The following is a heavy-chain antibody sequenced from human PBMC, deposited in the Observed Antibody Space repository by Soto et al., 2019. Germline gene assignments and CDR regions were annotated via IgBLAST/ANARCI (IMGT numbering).Heavy chain of an antibody. CDR1: GYTFTSYG. CDR3: ARAPRSSWYAP. V-gene: IGHV1-18*01. CDR2: ISAYNGNT. D-gene: IGHD6-13*01. J-gene: IGHJ5*02. Sequence: QVQLVQSGAEVKKPGASVKVSCKASGYTFTSYGISWVRQAPGQGLEWMGWISAYNGNTNYEQKLQGRVTMTTDTYTSIVYMELRSRISEDTAVYCCARAPRSSWYAPRGQGTLVIVSS.